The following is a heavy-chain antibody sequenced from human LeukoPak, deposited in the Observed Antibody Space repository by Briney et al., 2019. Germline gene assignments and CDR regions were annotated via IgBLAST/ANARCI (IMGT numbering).Heavy chain of an antibody. CDR3: ARDPADRLLPGDHWFDP. V-gene: IGHV4-39*07. CDR1: GGSISSSSYY. D-gene: IGHD2-2*01. CDR2: IYYSGST. J-gene: IGHJ5*02. Sequence: SETLSLTCTVSGGSISSSSYYWGWIRQPPGTGLEWIRSIYYSGSTYYNPSLKSRVTISVDTSKNQFSLKLSSVTAADTAVYYCARDPADRLLPGDHWFDPWGQGTLVTVSS.